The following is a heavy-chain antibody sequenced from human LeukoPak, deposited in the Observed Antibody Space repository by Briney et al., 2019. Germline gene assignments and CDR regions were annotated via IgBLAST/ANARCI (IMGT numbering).Heavy chain of an antibody. CDR1: GFTFDDYG. CDR2: INWNGGST. V-gene: IGHV3-20*01. J-gene: IGHJ4*02. CDR3: VRGGQQPLDY. D-gene: IGHD6-13*01. Sequence: GGSLRLSCAASGFTFDDYGMSWVRQAPGKGLEWVSGINWNGGSTGYADSVKGRFTISRDNAKNSLYLQMNSLRAEDTALYHCVRGGQQPLDYWGQGTLVTVSS.